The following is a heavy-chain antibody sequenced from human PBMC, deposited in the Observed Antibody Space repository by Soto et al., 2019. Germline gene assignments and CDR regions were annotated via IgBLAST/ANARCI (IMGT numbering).Heavy chain of an antibody. CDR2: ITSTSSAI. D-gene: IGHD1-1*01. V-gene: IGHV3-48*02. J-gene: IGHJ4*02. CDR1: GFPFSFYS. CDR3: AGDGKGAAYTHGPYYFDY. Sequence: GGSLRLSCAASGFPFSFYSMNWVRQAPGKGLEWISYITSTSSAINYADSVRGRFTISRDNAMRSLFLHMNSLRDEDTAVYYCAGDGKGAAYTHGPYYFDYWGQGALVTVSS.